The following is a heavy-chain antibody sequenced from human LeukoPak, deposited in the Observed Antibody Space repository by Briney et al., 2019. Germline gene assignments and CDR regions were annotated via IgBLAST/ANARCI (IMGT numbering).Heavy chain of an antibody. CDR2: ISSSAGNT. Sequence: GGTLRLSCAASGFTFNNYGMSWVRQAPGKGLEWVSGISSSAGNTYYADSVKGRFTISRDNSKNTLYLQMNSLRAEDTAVYYCAKDKVVHIPLFASFWGQGTMVTVSS. V-gene: IGHV3-23*01. CDR1: GFTFNNYG. D-gene: IGHD2-15*01. J-gene: IGHJ3*01. CDR3: AKDKVVHIPLFASF.